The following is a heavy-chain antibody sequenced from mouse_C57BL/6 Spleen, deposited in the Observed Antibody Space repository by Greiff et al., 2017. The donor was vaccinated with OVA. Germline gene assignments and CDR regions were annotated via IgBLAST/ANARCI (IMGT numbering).Heavy chain of an antibody. CDR1: GFSLSTSGMG. CDR2: IYWDDDK. D-gene: IGHD1-1*01. V-gene: IGHV8-12*01. J-gene: IGHJ2*01. Sequence: QVTLKVSGPGILQSSQTLSLTCSFSGFSLSTSGMGVSWIRQPSGKGLEWLAHIYWDDDKRYNPSLKSRLTISKDTSRNQVFLKITSVDTADTATYYCARFDDYGPLDYGGQGTTLTVSS. CDR3: ARFDDYGPLDY.